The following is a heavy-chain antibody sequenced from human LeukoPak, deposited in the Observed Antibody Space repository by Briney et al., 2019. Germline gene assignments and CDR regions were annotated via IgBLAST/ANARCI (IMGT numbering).Heavy chain of an antibody. Sequence: GGSLRLSCAGSGSTVRSNYMNWVRQAPGKGLEWVSLIYSGGTTCYADSVKGRFTISRDNSKNTLYLQMNYLTAEDAAVYFCARGTKGSYHLNWFDRWGQGTLVTVSS. CDR1: GSTVRSNY. CDR2: IYSGGTT. J-gene: IGHJ5*02. D-gene: IGHD3-10*01. V-gene: IGHV3-66*01. CDR3: ARGTKGSYHLNWFDR.